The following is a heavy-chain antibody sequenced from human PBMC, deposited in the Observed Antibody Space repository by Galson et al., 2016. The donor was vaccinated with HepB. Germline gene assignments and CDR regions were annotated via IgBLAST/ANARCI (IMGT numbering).Heavy chain of an antibody. CDR1: GFTFTNAW. Sequence: SLRLSCAASGFTFTNAWMNWVRQGPGKGLEWVGRIKSKTDGGTRDYAAPVKGRFTILRDDSKNTMYLEMNSLKTEDTAVYYCTRGTGYDYYYYYGMDVWGQGTTVTVSS. CDR3: TRGTGYDYYYYYGMDV. V-gene: IGHV3-15*01. CDR2: IKSKTDGGTR. D-gene: IGHD5-12*01. J-gene: IGHJ6*01.